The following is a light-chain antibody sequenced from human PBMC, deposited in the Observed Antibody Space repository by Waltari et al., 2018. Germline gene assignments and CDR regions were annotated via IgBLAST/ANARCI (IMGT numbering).Light chain of an antibody. CDR3: QSYGATTVV. CDR1: SGRILLHY. Sequence: FMLTQSHPVSESPGATVSLPCTRSSGRILLHYVYWYQQRPGSAPTMILYEDRQRPSGIPDRFSGSLDVSSNSAYLVISGLQTEDEADYYCQSYGATTVVFGGGTKLTVL. CDR2: EDR. J-gene: IGLJ2*01. V-gene: IGLV6-57*03.